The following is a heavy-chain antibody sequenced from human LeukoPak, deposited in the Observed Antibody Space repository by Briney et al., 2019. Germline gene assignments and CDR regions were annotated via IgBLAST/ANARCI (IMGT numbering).Heavy chain of an antibody. CDR1: GGSFSGYY. Sequence: SETLSLTCAVYGGSFSGYYWSWIRQHPGKGLEWIGYIYYSGSTYYNPSLKSRVTISVDTSKNQFSLKLSSVTAADTAVYYCARSVVVPAASFYYYGMDVWGQGTTVTVSS. J-gene: IGHJ6*02. V-gene: IGHV4-31*11. CDR2: IYYSGST. D-gene: IGHD2-2*01. CDR3: ARSVVVPAASFYYYGMDV.